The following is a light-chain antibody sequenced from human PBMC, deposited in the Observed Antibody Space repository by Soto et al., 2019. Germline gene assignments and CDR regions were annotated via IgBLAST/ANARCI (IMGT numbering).Light chain of an antibody. CDR2: DAS. CDR1: QDFSNY. Sequence: DIQMTQSPSSLSASVGDRVTITCQASQDFSNYLNWYQQKPGKAPKLLIYDASTLETGVPSRFSGSGSGTDFTFTISSLQPEDMATYYCQQYDNLPPGTFGPGTKVEIK. J-gene: IGKJ3*01. CDR3: QQYDNLPPGT. V-gene: IGKV1-33*01.